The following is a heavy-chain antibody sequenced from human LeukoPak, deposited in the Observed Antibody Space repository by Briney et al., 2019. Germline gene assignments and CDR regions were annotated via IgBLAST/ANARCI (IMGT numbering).Heavy chain of an antibody. D-gene: IGHD3-22*01. V-gene: IGHV3-30*04. CDR3: AREIYYDSSGYYPLPFDY. J-gene: IGHJ4*02. CDR2: ISYDGSNK. Sequence: PGGSLRLSCAASGFTFSSYAMHWVRQAPGKGLEWVAVISYDGSNKYYADSVKGRFTISRDNAKNSLYLQMNSLRAEDTAVYYCAREIYYDSSGYYPLPFDYWGQGTLVTVSS. CDR1: GFTFSSYA.